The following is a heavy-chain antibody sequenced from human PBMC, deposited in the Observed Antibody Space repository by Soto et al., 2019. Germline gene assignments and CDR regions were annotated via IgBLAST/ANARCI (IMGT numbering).Heavy chain of an antibody. Sequence: QVQLQESGPGPVKPSQTLSLSCSVSGGSISSGDYYWSWIRQPPGKGLEWIGYIYYTGSTYYKPSLKSRVTISVDTSKNQFSLNLSSVTAADTAVYYCARVGYCSGDTCYLAWFDPWGRGTQVTVS. V-gene: IGHV4-30-4*01. CDR1: GGSISSGDYY. J-gene: IGHJ5*02. CDR2: IYYTGST. D-gene: IGHD2-15*01. CDR3: ARVGYCSGDTCYLAWFDP.